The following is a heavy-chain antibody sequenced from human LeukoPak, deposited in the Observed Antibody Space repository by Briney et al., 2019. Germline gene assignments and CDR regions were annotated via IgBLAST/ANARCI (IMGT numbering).Heavy chain of an antibody. Sequence: GGSLRLSCAASGFTFSSYWMSWVRQAPGKGLEWVDNIKQDGSEKYYVHSVKGRFTISRDNAKNSLYLQMNSLRAEDTAVYYCARALVVPAVTFDYWGQGTLVTVSS. CDR1: GFTFSSYW. D-gene: IGHD2-2*01. J-gene: IGHJ4*02. CDR2: IKQDGSEK. V-gene: IGHV3-7*03. CDR3: ARALVVPAVTFDY.